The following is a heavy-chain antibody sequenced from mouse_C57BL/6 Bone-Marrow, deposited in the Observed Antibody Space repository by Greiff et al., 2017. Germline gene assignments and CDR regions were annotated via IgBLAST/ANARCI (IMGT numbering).Heavy chain of an antibody. CDR3: KSPDY. CDR1: GYTFTDYE. V-gene: IGHV1-15*01. CDR2: IDPETGGT. Sequence: VQLQQPGAELVRPGSSVTLSCKASGYTFTDYEMHWVKQTPVHGLEWIGAIDPETGGTAYNQKFKGKAILTADKSSSTAYMELRSLTSEDSAVYYCKSPDYWGQGTTLTVSS. J-gene: IGHJ2*01.